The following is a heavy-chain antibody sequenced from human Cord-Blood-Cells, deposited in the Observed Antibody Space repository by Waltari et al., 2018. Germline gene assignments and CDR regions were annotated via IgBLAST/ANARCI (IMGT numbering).Heavy chain of an antibody. Sequence: QVQLQESGPGLVKPSETLSLTCAVSGYSISSGYYWGWIRQPPGKGLEWIGSIYHSGSTYYNPSLKSRVTISVDTSKNQFSLKLSSVTAADTAVYYCARGDYHDYWGQGTLVTVSS. CDR3: ARGDYHDY. CDR2: IYHSGST. CDR1: GYSISSGYY. J-gene: IGHJ4*02. V-gene: IGHV4-38-2*01.